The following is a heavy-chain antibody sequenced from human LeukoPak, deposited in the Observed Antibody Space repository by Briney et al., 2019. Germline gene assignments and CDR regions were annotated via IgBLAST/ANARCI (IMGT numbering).Heavy chain of an antibody. CDR1: GGSFSGYY. D-gene: IGHD3-9*01. Sequence: PSETLSLTCAVYGGSFSGYYWSWIRQPPGKGLEWIGEINHSGSTNYNPSLKSRVTISVDTSKNQFSLKLSSVTAADTAVYYCASNYDTTAGGDYWGQGTLVTVSS. CDR2: INHSGST. CDR3: ASNYDTTAGGDY. J-gene: IGHJ4*02. V-gene: IGHV4-34*01.